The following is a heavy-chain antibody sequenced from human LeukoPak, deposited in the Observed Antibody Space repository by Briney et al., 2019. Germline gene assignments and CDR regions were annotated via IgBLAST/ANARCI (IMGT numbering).Heavy chain of an antibody. Sequence: GGSLRLSCAASGFTVSNYMSWVRQAPGKGLEWVSVIYTGGGTFYADSVKGRFTISRDSSKNTLYLQMNSLRAEDTAVYYCATRYGSGSYHMDVWGQGTTVTVSS. D-gene: IGHD3-10*01. V-gene: IGHV3-66*01. CDR2: IYTGGGT. CDR1: GFTVSNY. J-gene: IGHJ6*02. CDR3: ATRYGSGSYHMDV.